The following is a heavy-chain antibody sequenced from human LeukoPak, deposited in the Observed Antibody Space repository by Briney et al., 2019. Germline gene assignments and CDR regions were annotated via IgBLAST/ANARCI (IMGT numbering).Heavy chain of an antibody. CDR1: GYTFTSYY. CDR3: ARLSSSWTGAFDI. D-gene: IGHD6-13*01. CDR2: INPNSGGT. J-gene: IGHJ3*02. V-gene: IGHV1-2*02. Sequence: ASVKVSCKASGYTFTSYYMHWVRQAPGQGLEWMGWINPNSGGTNYAQKFQGRVTMTRDTSISTAYMELSRLRSDDTAVYYCARLSSSWTGAFDIWGQGTMVTVSS.